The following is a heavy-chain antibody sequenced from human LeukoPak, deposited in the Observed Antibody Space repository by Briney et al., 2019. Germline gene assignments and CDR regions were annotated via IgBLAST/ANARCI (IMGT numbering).Heavy chain of an antibody. J-gene: IGHJ4*02. D-gene: IGHD3-22*01. CDR1: GFTFSSYS. Sequence: PGGSLRLSCAASGFTFSSYSLNWVRQAPGKGLEWISYISSGSTTVYYADSVKGRFTISRDNARNSLYLQMNSLRVEDTAVYYCAKRTRPIGGVFDYWGQGALVTVSS. CDR2: ISSGSTTV. V-gene: IGHV3-48*01. CDR3: AKRTRPIGGVFDY.